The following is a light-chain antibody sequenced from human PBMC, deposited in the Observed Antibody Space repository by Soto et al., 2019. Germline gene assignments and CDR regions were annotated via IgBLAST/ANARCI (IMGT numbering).Light chain of an antibody. V-gene: IGLV2-14*01. Sequence: QSALTQPASVSGSPGQSITISCTGTSSDVGAYNYVSWYQQYPGKAPKVIIFEVRKRPSGVSNRFSGSKSGDTASLTISGLQAEDEADYYCQSSDSRLSGSDVFGTGTKLTVL. CDR2: EVR. CDR1: SSDVGAYNY. J-gene: IGLJ1*01. CDR3: QSSDSRLSGSDV.